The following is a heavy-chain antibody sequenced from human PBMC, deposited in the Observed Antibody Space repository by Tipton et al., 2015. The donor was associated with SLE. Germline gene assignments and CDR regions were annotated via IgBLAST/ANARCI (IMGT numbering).Heavy chain of an antibody. CDR1: GGSISSSSYY. CDR2: ISYSGST. D-gene: IGHD1-26*01. J-gene: IGHJ5*02. V-gene: IGHV4-39*07. CDR3: ARGPRVGWFDP. Sequence: TLSLSCTVSGGSISSSSYYWGWIRQPPGKGLEWVGSISYSGSTYYNPSLKSRVTISVDTSKNQFSLKLSSVTAADTAVYYCARGPRVGWFDPWGQGTLVTVSS.